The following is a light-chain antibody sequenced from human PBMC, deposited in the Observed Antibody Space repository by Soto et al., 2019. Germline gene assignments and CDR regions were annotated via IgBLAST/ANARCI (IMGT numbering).Light chain of an antibody. CDR2: DVS. Sequence: QSALTQPASVSGSPGQSITIYCTGTSNDVGGYNCVSWYQQSPGKAPKLMIYDVSDRPPGVSNRFSGSKSDNTASLTISGLQAEDEADYYCSSCTSSSALYVFGSGTKVTVL. CDR3: SSCTSSSALYV. V-gene: IGLV2-14*01. J-gene: IGLJ1*01. CDR1: SNDVGGYNC.